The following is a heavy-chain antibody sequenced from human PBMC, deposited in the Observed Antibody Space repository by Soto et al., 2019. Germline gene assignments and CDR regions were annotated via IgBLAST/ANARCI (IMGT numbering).Heavy chain of an antibody. CDR1: GDSVSSNSAA. J-gene: IGHJ6*04. CDR2: TYYRSKWYN. V-gene: IGHV6-1*01. D-gene: IGHD1-26*01. CDR3: ARDPLSSGGIYYYYGMDV. Sequence: PSQTLSLTCAISGDSVSSNSAAWNWIRQSPSRGLEWLGRTYYRSKWYNDYAVSVKSRITINPDTSKNQFSLQLNSVTPEDTAVYYCARDPLSSGGIYYYYGMDVWGKGTTVTVS.